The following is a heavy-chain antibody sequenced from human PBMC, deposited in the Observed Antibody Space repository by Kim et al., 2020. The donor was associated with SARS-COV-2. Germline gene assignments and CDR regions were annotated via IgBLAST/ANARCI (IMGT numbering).Heavy chain of an antibody. Sequence: SETLSLTCAVSGGSISSSNWWSWVRQPPGKGLEWIGEIYHSGSTNYNPSLKSRVTISVDKSKNQFSLKLSSVTTADTAVYYCARDRDTAMVGIFYYYYGMDVWGQGTTVTVSS. CDR2: IYHSGST. CDR1: GGSISSSNW. J-gene: IGHJ6*02. D-gene: IGHD5-18*01. CDR3: ARDRDTAMVGIFYYYYGMDV. V-gene: IGHV4-4*02.